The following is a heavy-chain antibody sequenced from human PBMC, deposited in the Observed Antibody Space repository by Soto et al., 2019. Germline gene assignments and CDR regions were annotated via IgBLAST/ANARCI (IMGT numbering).Heavy chain of an antibody. CDR2: INHGGST. D-gene: IGHD5-12*01. V-gene: IGHV4-34*01. Sequence: QVHLQQWGAGLLKPSETLSLTCAVYGESFIGYYWTWIRQSPGKGLEWIGEINHGGSTNYNPSLKSRVTTSIDTSKNQFSLKLTSVTAADTSVYYCARTDIVTTNGFDPWGQGTLVTVSS. CDR1: GESFIGYY. CDR3: ARTDIVTTNGFDP. J-gene: IGHJ5*02.